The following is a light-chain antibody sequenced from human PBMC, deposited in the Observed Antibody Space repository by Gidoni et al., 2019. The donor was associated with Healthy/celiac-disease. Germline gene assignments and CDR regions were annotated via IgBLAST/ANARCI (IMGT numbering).Light chain of an antibody. CDR1: SSNIGSNT. CDR3: AAWDDSLNGPV. CDR2: SKN. Sequence: SVLTHPPSASGTPGQRVTISCSGSSSNIGSNTVNWYQQLPGTAPKLLIYSKNQRPSGVPDRFSGSKSGTSASLAISGLQSEDEADYYCAAWDDSLNGPVFGGGTKLTVL. V-gene: IGLV1-44*01. J-gene: IGLJ3*02.